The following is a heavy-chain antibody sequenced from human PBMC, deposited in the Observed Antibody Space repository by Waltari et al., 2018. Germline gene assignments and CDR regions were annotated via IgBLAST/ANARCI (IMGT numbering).Heavy chain of an antibody. CDR3: AGDPDYVH. CDR2: ISAYNGNT. V-gene: IGHV1-18*01. D-gene: IGHD3-10*02. Sequence: SWVRHAPGQGLEWMGWISAYNGNTNYAQKLQGRVTITTDTYTSTADIELRSLRSDDTAVDYCAGDPDYVHWGQG. J-gene: IGHJ4*02.